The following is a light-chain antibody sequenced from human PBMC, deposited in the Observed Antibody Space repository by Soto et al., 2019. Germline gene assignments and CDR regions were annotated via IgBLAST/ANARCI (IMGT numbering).Light chain of an antibody. CDR2: DVS. Sequence: QSALTQPASVSGSPGQSINIYCTGTSSDVGGYNYVSWYQQHPGKAPKLMIYDVSNRPSGVSNRFSGSKSGNTASLTISGLQAEDEADYYCSSYTSSSPWVFGTGTKVTVL. J-gene: IGLJ1*01. CDR3: SSYTSSSPWV. CDR1: SSDVGGYNY. V-gene: IGLV2-14*01.